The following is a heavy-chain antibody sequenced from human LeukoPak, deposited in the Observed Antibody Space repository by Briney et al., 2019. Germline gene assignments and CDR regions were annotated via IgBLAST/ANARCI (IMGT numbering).Heavy chain of an antibody. CDR2: INPYSGGT. Sequence: ASVKVSCKTSGYTFTAYYLHWVRQAPGQGLEWMGWINPYSGGTNFAQEFQGRVTMTRDTSITTAYVELNSLTSDDTAVFYCARGAGEQYTFGFYFDSWGQGALVTVYS. J-gene: IGHJ4*02. D-gene: IGHD6-19*01. V-gene: IGHV1-2*02. CDR1: GYTFTAYY. CDR3: ARGAGEQYTFGFYFDS.